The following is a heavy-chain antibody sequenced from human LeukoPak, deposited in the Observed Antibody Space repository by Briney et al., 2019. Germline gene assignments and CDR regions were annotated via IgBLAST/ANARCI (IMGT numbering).Heavy chain of an antibody. V-gene: IGHV4-39*01. J-gene: IGHJ6*02. CDR1: GGSISSSSYY. D-gene: IGHD3-9*01. CDR3: ATEPVLRYFDWSPGASGMDV. CDR2: IHYSGST. Sequence: SETLSLTCTVSGGSISSSSYYWGWIRQPPGKGLEWIGSIHYSGSTYYNPSLKSRVTITVDTSKNQFSLKLSSVTAADTAVYYCATEPVLRYFDWSPGASGMDVWGQGTTVTVSS.